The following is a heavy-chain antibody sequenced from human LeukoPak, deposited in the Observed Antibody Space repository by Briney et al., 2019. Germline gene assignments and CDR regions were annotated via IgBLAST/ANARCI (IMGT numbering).Heavy chain of an antibody. Sequence: GASVKVSCKASGGTFSSYAISWVRQAPGQGLEWMGGIIPIFGTANYAQKFQGRVTITADESTSTAYMELSSLRSEDTAVYYCARGVAVRPGIAVAAFDHCGQGTLVTVSS. CDR1: GGTFSSYA. J-gene: IGHJ4*02. CDR2: IIPIFGTA. CDR3: ARGVAVRPGIAVAAFDH. D-gene: IGHD6-19*01. V-gene: IGHV1-69*13.